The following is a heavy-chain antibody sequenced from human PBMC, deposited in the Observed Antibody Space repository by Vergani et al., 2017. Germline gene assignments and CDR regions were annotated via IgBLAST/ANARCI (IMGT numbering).Heavy chain of an antibody. J-gene: IGHJ5*02. V-gene: IGHV1-58*01. CDR3: AREGQAYSSSWYYRQHWFDP. CDR2: IVVGSGNT. Sequence: QMQLVQSGPEVKKPGTSVKVSCKASGFTFTSSAVQWVRQARGQRLEWIGWIVVGSGNTNYAQKFQERVTITRDMSTSTAYMELSSLRSEDTAVYYCAREGQAYSSSWYYRQHWFDPWGQGTLVTVSS. D-gene: IGHD6-13*01. CDR1: GFTFTSSA.